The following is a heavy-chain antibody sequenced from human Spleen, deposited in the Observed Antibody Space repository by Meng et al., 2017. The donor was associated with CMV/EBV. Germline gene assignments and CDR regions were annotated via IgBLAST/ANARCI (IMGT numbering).Heavy chain of an antibody. CDR2: ISSSSSYI. V-gene: IGHV3-21*01. Sequence: CAASGFTFSSYSMNWVRQAPGKGLEWVSSISSSSSYIYYADSVKGRFTISRDNAKNSLYLQMNSLRAEDTAVYYCARDVVGATGFDYWGQGTLVTVSS. CDR3: ARDVVGATGFDY. D-gene: IGHD1-26*01. CDR1: GFTFSSYS. J-gene: IGHJ4*02.